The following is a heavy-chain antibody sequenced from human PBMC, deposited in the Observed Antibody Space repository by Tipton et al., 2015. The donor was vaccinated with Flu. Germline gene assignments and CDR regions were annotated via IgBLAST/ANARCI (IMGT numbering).Heavy chain of an antibody. D-gene: IGHD6-13*01. CDR1: GFTFTDYY. V-gene: IGHV1-2*06. CDR2: INLHSGGS. Sequence: QVQLVQSGAEVKKPGASVKVSCKTTGFTFTDYYIHWVRQAPGQGLEWVGRINLHSGGSDYAEKFQGRVSMTRDTSISTAFMDLTRVTSDDTAIYFCARRMEGYISSLNNWFDPWGQGTLVPVSS. CDR3: ARRMEGYISSLNNWFDP. J-gene: IGHJ5*02.